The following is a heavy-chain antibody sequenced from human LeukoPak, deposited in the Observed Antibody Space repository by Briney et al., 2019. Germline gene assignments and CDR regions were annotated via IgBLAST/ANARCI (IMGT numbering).Heavy chain of an antibody. CDR2: ISGSGLST. D-gene: IGHD6-19*01. Sequence: GGSLRLSCAASGFTFSSYAMSRVRQAPGKGLEWVSAISGSGLSTYYAESVRGRFTTSRDNSKNTLYLQMNSLRAEDTAVYYCAKRADTGTSSSGWYDYWGQGTQVTVSS. CDR1: GFTFSSYA. J-gene: IGHJ4*02. V-gene: IGHV3-23*01. CDR3: AKRADTGTSSSGWYDY.